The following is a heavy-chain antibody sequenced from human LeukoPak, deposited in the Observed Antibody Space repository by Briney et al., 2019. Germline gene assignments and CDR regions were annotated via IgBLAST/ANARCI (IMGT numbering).Heavy chain of an antibody. J-gene: IGHJ5*02. CDR1: GFTFSSYS. Sequence: PGGSLRLSCAASGFTFSSYSLNWVRQAPGKGLEWVSCITSNIYTYYADSVRGRFTIPRDNSQNSVYLVMNSLRAEDTAVYYCARERDTSMVALDPWGQGTLVTVSS. CDR2: ITSNIYT. CDR3: ARERDTSMVALDP. V-gene: IGHV3-21*06. D-gene: IGHD5-18*01.